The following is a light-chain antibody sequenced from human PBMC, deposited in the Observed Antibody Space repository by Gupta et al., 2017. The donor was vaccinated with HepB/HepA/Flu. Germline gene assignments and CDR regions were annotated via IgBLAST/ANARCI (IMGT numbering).Light chain of an antibody. CDR1: QSVSSN. CDR3: QQYNNWPPLT. V-gene: IGKV3-15*01. J-gene: IGKJ4*01. CDR2: GAS. Sequence: EIVMKQSPASLSVSPGERATLSCRARQSVSSNLAWYQQRPGQAPRLLIYGASTRATGSPARFSGSGSGTEFTLTISSLQSEDFAVYYCQQYNNWPPLTFGGGTKVEIK.